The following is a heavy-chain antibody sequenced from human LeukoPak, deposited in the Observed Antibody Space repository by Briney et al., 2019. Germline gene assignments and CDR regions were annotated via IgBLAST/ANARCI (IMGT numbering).Heavy chain of an antibody. CDR2: ISRSGDNT. CDR3: AKAGANWFDP. Sequence: GRSLRLTCAASGFTFSGNAMSWVRQAPGKGMQWVSTISRSGDNTYYADSVKGRFTISRDNSKNTLYLQINSLRAEDTAIYYCAKAGANWFDPWGQGTLVTVSS. J-gene: IGHJ5*02. D-gene: IGHD3-10*01. V-gene: IGHV3-23*01. CDR1: GFTFSGNA.